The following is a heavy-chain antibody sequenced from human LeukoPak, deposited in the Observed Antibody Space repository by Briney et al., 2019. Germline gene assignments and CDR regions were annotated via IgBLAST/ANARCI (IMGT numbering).Heavy chain of an antibody. Sequence: SETLPLTCTVSGGSISSSSYYWGWIRQPPGKGLEWIGSIYYSGSTYYNPSLKSRVTISVDTSKNQFSLKLSSVTAADTAVYYCARRRSYVFGTMIGGAFDIWGQGTMVTVSS. V-gene: IGHV4-39*01. CDR2: IYYSGST. J-gene: IGHJ3*02. CDR3: ARRRSYVFGTMIGGAFDI. D-gene: IGHD3-22*01. CDR1: GGSISSSSYY.